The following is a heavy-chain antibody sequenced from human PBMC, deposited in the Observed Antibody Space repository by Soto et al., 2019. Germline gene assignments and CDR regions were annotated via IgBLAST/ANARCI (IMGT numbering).Heavy chain of an antibody. CDR3: AREPLSGNYLHYYGLDG. CDR2: TYYRSKWYD. J-gene: IGHJ6*02. CDR1: GDSVSSNSAA. D-gene: IGHD1-26*01. V-gene: IGHV6-1*01. Sequence: SQTLSLTCAISGDSVSSNSAAWSWIRQSPSRGLEWLGRTYYRSKWYDDFAVSVKSRIAINPDTSKNQFSLQLSSVTPEDTAVYYCAREPLSGNYLHYYGLDGWGQGTTVTVSS.